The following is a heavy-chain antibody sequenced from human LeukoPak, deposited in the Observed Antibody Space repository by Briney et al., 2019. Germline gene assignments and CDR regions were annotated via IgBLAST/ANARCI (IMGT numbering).Heavy chain of an antibody. CDR3: ARGKDSSDYFDY. Sequence: PSETLSLTCTVSGGSITSDSYYWSWIRQHPGKGLEWIAYIYYSGSNYYNPSLKNRFTISVDTSKNQFSLKLSSVTAADTAVYFCARGKDSSDYFDYWGQGTLVTVSS. V-gene: IGHV4-31*03. CDR2: IYYSGSN. J-gene: IGHJ4*02. D-gene: IGHD3-22*01. CDR1: GGSITSDSYY.